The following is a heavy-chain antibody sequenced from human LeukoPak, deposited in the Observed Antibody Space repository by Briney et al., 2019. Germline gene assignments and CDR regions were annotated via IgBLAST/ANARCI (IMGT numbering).Heavy chain of an antibody. Sequence: ASVKVSGKASGYTFTGYYVHWVRQAPGQGLEWMGWINPNSGGTNYAQKFQGRVTMTRDTSISTAYMELSRLRSDDTAVYYCARVVNIGSGWPYYFDYWGQGTLVTVSS. V-gene: IGHV1-2*02. D-gene: IGHD6-19*01. CDR2: INPNSGGT. CDR1: GYTFTGYY. J-gene: IGHJ4*02. CDR3: ARVVNIGSGWPYYFDY.